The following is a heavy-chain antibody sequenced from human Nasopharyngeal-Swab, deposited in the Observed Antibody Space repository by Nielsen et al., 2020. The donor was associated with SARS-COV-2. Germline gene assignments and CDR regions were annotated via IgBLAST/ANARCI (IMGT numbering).Heavy chain of an antibody. CDR3: AKAPAAYYDILIGYYYYGMDV. J-gene: IGHJ6*02. CDR1: GFTFSSYA. Sequence: GGSLRLSCAASGFTFSSYAMSWVRQAPGKGLEWASAISGSGGSTYYADSVKGRFTISRDNSKNTLYLQMNSLRAEDTAVYYCAKAPAAYYDILIGYYYYGMDVWGQGTTVT. V-gene: IGHV3-23*01. D-gene: IGHD3-9*01. CDR2: ISGSGGST.